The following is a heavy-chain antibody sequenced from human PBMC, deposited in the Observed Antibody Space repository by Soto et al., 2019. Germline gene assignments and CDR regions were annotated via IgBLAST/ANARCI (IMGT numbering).Heavy chain of an antibody. Sequence: SETLSLTCTVSGGSISSSSYFWGWIRQPPGKGLEWIGSIYYSGSTYYNPSLKSRVTISVDTSKNQFSLKLTSVTAADTAVYYCARDKITGLFDYWGQGTLVTVSS. CDR3: ARDKITGLFDY. CDR2: IYYSGST. D-gene: IGHD2-8*02. CDR1: GGSISSSSYF. V-gene: IGHV4-39*07. J-gene: IGHJ4*02.